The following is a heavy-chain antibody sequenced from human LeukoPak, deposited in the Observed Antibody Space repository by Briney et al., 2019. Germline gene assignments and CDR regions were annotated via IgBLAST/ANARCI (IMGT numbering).Heavy chain of an antibody. CDR1: GGSISSSNW. CDR2: IYHSGST. CDR3: ARAGSWVAAAGQIDY. J-gene: IGHJ4*02. Sequence: PSGTLSLTCAVSGGSISSSNWWSWVRQPPGKGLEWIGEIYHSGSTNYNPSLKSRVTISVDKSKNQFSLKLSSVTAADTAVYYCARAGSWVAAAGQIDYWGQGTLVTVSS. V-gene: IGHV4-4*02. D-gene: IGHD6-13*01.